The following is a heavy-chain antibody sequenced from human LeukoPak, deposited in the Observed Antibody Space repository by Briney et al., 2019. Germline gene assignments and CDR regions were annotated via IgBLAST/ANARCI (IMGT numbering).Heavy chain of an antibody. CDR1: GFTFSSYS. Sequence: GGSLRLSCAASGFTFSSYSMNWVRQAPGKGLEWVSSISSSSSYIYYSDSVKGRFTISRDNAKNTLYLQMNSLRAEDTAVYYCARDSNYYGSGSPSDYWGQGTLVTVSS. V-gene: IGHV3-21*01. CDR2: ISSSSSYI. J-gene: IGHJ4*02. CDR3: ARDSNYYGSGSPSDY. D-gene: IGHD3-10*01.